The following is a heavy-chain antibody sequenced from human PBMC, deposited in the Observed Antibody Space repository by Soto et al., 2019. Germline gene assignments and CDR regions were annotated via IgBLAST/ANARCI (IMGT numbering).Heavy chain of an antibody. CDR1: GGSISSGGYY. D-gene: IGHD6-13*01. Sequence: SETLSLTCTVSGGSISSGGYYWSWIRQHPEKGLEWIGYIYYSGSTYYNPSLKSRVTISVDTSKNQFSLKLSSATAADTAVYYCARDVLVASTAAGTLDYWGQGTLVTVSS. CDR2: IYYSGST. V-gene: IGHV4-31*03. CDR3: ARDVLVASTAAGTLDY. J-gene: IGHJ4*02.